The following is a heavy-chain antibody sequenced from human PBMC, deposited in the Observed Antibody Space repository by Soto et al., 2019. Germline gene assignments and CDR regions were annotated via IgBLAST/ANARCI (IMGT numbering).Heavy chain of an antibody. V-gene: IGHV4-34*12. CDR3: TRRPALRFLRFDP. CDR2: IFYTGSA. D-gene: IGHD3-3*01. CDR1: GESFNSYY. J-gene: IGHJ5*02. Sequence: SETLSLTCAVNGESFNSYYWNWIRQPPGKGLEWIGEIFYTGSANYNPSLESRVTISVDTSNNQFSLRLTSVTAADTAVYYCTRRPALRFLRFDPWGQGTLVTAPQ.